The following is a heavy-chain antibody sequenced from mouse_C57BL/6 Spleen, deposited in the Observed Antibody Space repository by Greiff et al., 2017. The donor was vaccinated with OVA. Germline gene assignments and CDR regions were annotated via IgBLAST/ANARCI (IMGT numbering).Heavy chain of an antibody. CDR1: GFTFSDYG. Sequence: EVQLVESGGGLVKPGGSLKLSCAASGFTFSDYGMHWVRQAPEKGLEWVAYISSGSSTIYYADTVKGRFTISRDNAKNTLFLQMTSRRSEDTAMYYCARTALDSSGYRYYFDYWGQGTTLTVSS. CDR2: ISSGSSTI. J-gene: IGHJ2*01. D-gene: IGHD3-2*02. CDR3: ARTALDSSGYRYYFDY. V-gene: IGHV5-17*01.